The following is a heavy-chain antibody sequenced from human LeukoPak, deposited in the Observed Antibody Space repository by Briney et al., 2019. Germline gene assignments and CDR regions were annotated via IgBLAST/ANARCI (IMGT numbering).Heavy chain of an antibody. J-gene: IGHJ4*02. CDR1: GGSISSGGYY. D-gene: IGHD1-1*01. Sequence: PSQTLSLTCTVSGGSISSGGYYWSWIRQRPGKDLEWIGYIYYSGSTYYNPSLKSRVTISVDTSKNQFSLKLSSVTAADTAVYYCARDPGSTFDYWGQGTLVTVSS. CDR2: IYYSGST. CDR3: ARDPGSTFDY. V-gene: IGHV4-31*03.